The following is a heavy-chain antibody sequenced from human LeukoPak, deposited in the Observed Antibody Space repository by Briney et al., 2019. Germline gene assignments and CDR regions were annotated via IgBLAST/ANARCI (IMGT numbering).Heavy chain of an antibody. D-gene: IGHD3-10*01. Sequence: GSLRLSCAASGFTFSSYWMSWVRQAPGKGLEWVANIKQDGSEKYYVDSVKGRFTISRDNAKNSLYLQMNSLRAEDTAVYYCARSLITMVRGYSEYFQHWGQGTLVTVSS. CDR1: GFTFSSYW. CDR2: IKQDGSEK. J-gene: IGHJ1*01. CDR3: ARSLITMVRGYSEYFQH. V-gene: IGHV3-7*01.